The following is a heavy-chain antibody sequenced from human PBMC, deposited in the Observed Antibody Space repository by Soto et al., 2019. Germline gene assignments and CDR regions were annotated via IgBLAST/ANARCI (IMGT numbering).Heavy chain of an antibody. V-gene: IGHV1-69*02. CDR2: IIPILGIA. D-gene: IGHD3-10*01. CDR3: ARSATMVRRVIIPKGIHYYYYGMDV. Sequence: QVQLVQSGAEVKKPGSSVKVSCKASGGTFSSYTISWVRQAPGQGLEWMGRIIPILGIANYAQKFQGRVTITADKSTRIACKEMRIVRFEDTAVDYCARSATMVRRVIIPKGIHYYYYGMDVWGQGTTVIVSS. J-gene: IGHJ6*02. CDR1: GGTFSSYT.